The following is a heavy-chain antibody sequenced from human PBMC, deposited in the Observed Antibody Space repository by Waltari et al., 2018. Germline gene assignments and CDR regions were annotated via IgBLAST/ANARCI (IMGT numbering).Heavy chain of an antibody. Sequence: EVQLVESGGGLVQPGGSLRLSCAASGFTFSSYWMSWVRQAPGKGVEWVANIKQDGSEKYYVDSVKGRFTISRDNAKNSLYLQMNSLRAEDTAVYYCARGVPIGSDAFDIWGQGTMVTVSS. CDR2: IKQDGSEK. CDR3: ARGVPIGSDAFDI. CDR1: GFTFSSYW. D-gene: IGHD3-10*01. V-gene: IGHV3-7*03. J-gene: IGHJ3*02.